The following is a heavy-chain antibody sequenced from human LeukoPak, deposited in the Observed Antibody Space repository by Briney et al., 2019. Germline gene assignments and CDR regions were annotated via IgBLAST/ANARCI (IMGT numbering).Heavy chain of an antibody. Sequence: ASVTVSCTASGYTFTSYYMRWVRQAPGQGFEWMGIINPSGGSTSYAQKFQGRVTVTRDTSTSTVYMDLRSLRSEDTAVYYCARPLAPVMLNAFDIWGQGTMITVSS. CDR2: INPSGGST. CDR3: ARPLAPVMLNAFDI. D-gene: IGHD3-16*01. V-gene: IGHV1-46*01. J-gene: IGHJ3*02. CDR1: GYTFTSYY.